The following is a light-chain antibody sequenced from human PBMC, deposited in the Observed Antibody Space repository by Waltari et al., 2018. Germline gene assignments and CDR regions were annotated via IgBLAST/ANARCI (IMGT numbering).Light chain of an antibody. J-gene: IGKJ5*01. CDR2: AAS. V-gene: IGKV1-39*01. CDR1: QSISSY. CDR3: QQTYKTPIT. Sequence: DIQMTQSPSSLSASVGDTVNITCRAGQSISSYLTWYQQKSGKAPKLLIYAASSLQSGVPSRFSGSVSGTDFSLTISSLQPEDFATYYCQQTYKTPITFGQGTRLDIK.